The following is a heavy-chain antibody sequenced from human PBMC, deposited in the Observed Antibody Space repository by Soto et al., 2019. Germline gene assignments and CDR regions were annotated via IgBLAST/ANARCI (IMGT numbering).Heavy chain of an antibody. CDR3: ARVGLYCTNGVCPYYGMDV. V-gene: IGHV1-69*13. J-gene: IGHJ6*02. CDR2: IIPIFGTA. D-gene: IGHD2-8*01. CDR1: GGTFSSYA. Sequence: SVKVTCKASGGTFSSYAISWVRQAPGQGLEWMGGIIPIFGTANYAQKFQGRVTITADESTSTAYMELSSLRSEDTAVYYCARVGLYCTNGVCPYYGMDVWGQGTTVTVSS.